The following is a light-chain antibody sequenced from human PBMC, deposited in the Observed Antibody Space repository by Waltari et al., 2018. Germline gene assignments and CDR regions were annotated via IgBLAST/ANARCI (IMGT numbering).Light chain of an antibody. J-gene: IGKJ4*01. CDR1: QSITAW. CDR2: KAS. CDR3: QQYTIYPLT. Sequence: DVQMTQSPATLSASVGDRVTITCRASQSITAWLAWYQQKPGKATKLLIYKASTLESGVPSRFIGTRSGTEFTLTISNLQPDDFATYYCQQYTIYPLTFGGGTKVSI. V-gene: IGKV1-5*03.